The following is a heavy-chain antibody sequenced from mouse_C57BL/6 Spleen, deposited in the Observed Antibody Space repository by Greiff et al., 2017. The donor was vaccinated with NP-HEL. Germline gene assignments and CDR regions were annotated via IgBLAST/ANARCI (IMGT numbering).Heavy chain of an antibody. CDR2: IRHKANGYTT. V-gene: IGHV7-4*01. CDR1: GFTFTDYY. D-gene: IGHD4-1*01. Sequence: EVKLMESGGGLVQPGASLRLSCAASGFTFTDYYMSWVRQPPGKAPEWLALIRHKANGYTTEYTVSVKGRFTISRDNSQNILYLPMNTLRAEDSATSYCEKGSNWFWFADWGQGTLVTVSA. CDR3: EKGSNWFWFAD. J-gene: IGHJ3*01.